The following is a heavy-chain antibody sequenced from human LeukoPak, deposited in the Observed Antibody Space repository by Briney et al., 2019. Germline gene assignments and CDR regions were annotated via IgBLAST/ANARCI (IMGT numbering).Heavy chain of an antibody. Sequence: GGSLRLPCAASGFTFSSYAMSWVRQAPGKGLEWVSAISGSGSSTYYADSVKGRFTISRDNSKNTLYLQMNSLRAEDTAVYYCAKDAGYSSGWYDYWGQGTLVTVSS. V-gene: IGHV3-23*01. D-gene: IGHD6-19*01. CDR3: AKDAGYSSGWYDY. CDR2: ISGSGSST. J-gene: IGHJ4*02. CDR1: GFTFSSYA.